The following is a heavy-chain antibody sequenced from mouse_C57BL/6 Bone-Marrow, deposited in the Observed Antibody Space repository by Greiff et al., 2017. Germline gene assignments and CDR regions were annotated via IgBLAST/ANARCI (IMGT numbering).Heavy chain of an antibody. J-gene: IGHJ2*01. CDR3: ARTGPDY. V-gene: IGHV1-50*01. CDR1: GYTFTSYW. Sequence: QVQLKQPGAELVKPGASVKLSCKASGYTFTSYWMQWVKQRPGQGLEWIGEIDPSDSYTNYNQKFKGKATLTVDTSSSTAYMQLSSLTSEDSAVYYCARTGPDYWGQGTTLTVSS. D-gene: IGHD4-1*01. CDR2: IDPSDSYT.